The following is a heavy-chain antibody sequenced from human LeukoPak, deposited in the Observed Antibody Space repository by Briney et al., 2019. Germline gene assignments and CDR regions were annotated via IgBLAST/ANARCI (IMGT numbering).Heavy chain of an antibody. CDR1: GGSISSSSYY. Sequence: PSDTLSLTCTVSGGSISSSSYYWGWIRQPPGEGLEWIGSIYYSGSTYYSPSLKSRVTISVDTSKNQFSLKLSSVTAADTAVYYCARQLNYSDIRGYPLKTWFDPWGQGTLVTVSS. D-gene: IGHD3-22*01. J-gene: IGHJ5*02. V-gene: IGHV4-39*01. CDR3: ARQLNYSDIRGYPLKTWFDP. CDR2: IYYSGST.